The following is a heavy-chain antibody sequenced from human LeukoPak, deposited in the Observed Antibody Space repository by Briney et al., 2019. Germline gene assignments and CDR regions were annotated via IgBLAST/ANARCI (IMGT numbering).Heavy chain of an antibody. J-gene: IGHJ3*02. CDR3: ANALPRRPFDM. CDR1: GGSFSGYY. CDR2: INHSGNT. V-gene: IGHV4-34*01. Sequence: SETLSLTCAVYGGSFSGYYWTWIRQPPGKGLEWIGEINHSGNTNYNPSLKSRVTISVGTSKSQFSLKLGSVTAADTAVYYSANALPRRPFDMWGQGTVVTVSS.